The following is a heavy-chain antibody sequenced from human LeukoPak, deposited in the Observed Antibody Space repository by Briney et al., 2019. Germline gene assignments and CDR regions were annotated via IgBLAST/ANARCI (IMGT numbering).Heavy chain of an antibody. D-gene: IGHD4-17*01. CDR1: GFTFSSYA. CDR2: ISYDGSNK. J-gene: IGHJ4*02. CDR3: ARDLYGDHLDY. V-gene: IGHV3-30*04. Sequence: GRSLRLSCAASGFTFSSYAMHWVRQAPGEGLEWVAVISYDGSNKYYADSVKGRFTISRDNSKHTLYLQMNSLRAEDTAVYYCARDLYGDHLDYWGQGTLVTVSS.